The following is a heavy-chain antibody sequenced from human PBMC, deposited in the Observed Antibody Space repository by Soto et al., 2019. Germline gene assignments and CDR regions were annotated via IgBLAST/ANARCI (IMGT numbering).Heavy chain of an antibody. V-gene: IGHV1-69*01. CDR3: TKGGYCNDGGCYRAVDD. D-gene: IGHD2-8*01. CDR1: GGTFSNYA. CDR2: IIPVFDTT. J-gene: IGHJ4*02. Sequence: QVQLVQSGAEVKKPGSSVKVSCKASGGTFSNYAVSWVRQAPGQGLEWMGVIIPVFDTTYYAQKFQGRVTITADESTSTADMQLSSLRSEDTAVYYCTKGGYCNDGGCYRAVDDWGQGTLVTVSS.